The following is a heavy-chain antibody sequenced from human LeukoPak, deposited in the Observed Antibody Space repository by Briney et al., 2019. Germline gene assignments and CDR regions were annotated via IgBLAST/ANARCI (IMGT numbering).Heavy chain of an antibody. Sequence: SETLSLTCAVYGGSFSGYYWSWIRQPPGKGLEWIGEINHSGSTNYNPSLKSRVTISVDTSKNQFSLKLSSVTAADTAVYYCASGGSGSYYGHDYWGQGTLVTVSS. CDR3: ASGGSGSYYGHDY. D-gene: IGHD3-10*01. CDR2: INHSGST. CDR1: GGSFSGYY. V-gene: IGHV4-34*01. J-gene: IGHJ4*02.